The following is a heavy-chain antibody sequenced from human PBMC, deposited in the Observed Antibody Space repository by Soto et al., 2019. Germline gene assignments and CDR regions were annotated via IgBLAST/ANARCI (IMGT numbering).Heavy chain of an antibody. Sequence: PGESLKISCKGSGYSFASHWVAWVRQMPEKGLEWIGTIYPGDSDTKYSPASRGQVTISADTSVSTAYLQWRSLEATDSAIYYCARYSGSYWHYLDFWGQGTLVTVSS. CDR3: ARYSGSYWHYLDF. CDR1: GYSFASHW. V-gene: IGHV5-51*01. D-gene: IGHD1-26*01. J-gene: IGHJ4*02. CDR2: IYPGDSDT.